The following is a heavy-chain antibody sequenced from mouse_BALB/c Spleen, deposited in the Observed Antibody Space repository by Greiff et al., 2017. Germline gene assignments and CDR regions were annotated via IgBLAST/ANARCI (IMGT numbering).Heavy chain of an antibody. V-gene: IGHV1-80*01. CDR1: GYAFSSYW. CDR3: ARNGYYVEYGYFDV. D-gene: IGHD2-3*01. J-gene: IGHJ1*01. CDR2: IYPGDGDT. Sequence: QVQLQQSGAELVRPGSSVKISCKASGYAFSSYWMNWVKQRPGQGLEWIGQIYPGDGDTNYNGKFKGKATLTADKSSSTAYMQLSSLTSEDSAVYFCARNGYYVEYGYFDVWGAGTTVTVSS.